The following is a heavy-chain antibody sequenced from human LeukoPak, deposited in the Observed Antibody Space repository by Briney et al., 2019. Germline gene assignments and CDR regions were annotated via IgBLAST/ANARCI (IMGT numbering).Heavy chain of an antibody. CDR2: IYYGGST. CDR3: ARSSVSGTYSGGY. Sequence: PSETLSLTRTVSGGSISSYYWSWIRQPPGKGLEWVGYIYYGGSTYSNPSLKGRVTISMDKSKNQSSLNLSSVTAADTAVYYCARSSVSGTYSGGYWGQGILVTVSS. V-gene: IGHV4-59*08. D-gene: IGHD3-10*01. CDR1: GGSISSYY. J-gene: IGHJ4*02.